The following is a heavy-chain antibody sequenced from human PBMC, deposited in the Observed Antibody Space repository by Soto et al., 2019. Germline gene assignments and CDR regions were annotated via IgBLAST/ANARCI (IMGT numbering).Heavy chain of an antibody. V-gene: IGHV1-18*01. Sequence: ASVKVSCKASGYTFTSYGISWVRQAPGQGLEWMGWISAYNGNTNYAQKLQGRVTMTTDTSTSTAYMELRSLRSDDTAVYYCAREKFRVDYDFWSGYYDNFDYWGQGTLVTVSS. CDR1: GYTFTSYG. J-gene: IGHJ4*02. D-gene: IGHD3-3*01. CDR2: ISAYNGNT. CDR3: AREKFRVDYDFWSGYYDNFDY.